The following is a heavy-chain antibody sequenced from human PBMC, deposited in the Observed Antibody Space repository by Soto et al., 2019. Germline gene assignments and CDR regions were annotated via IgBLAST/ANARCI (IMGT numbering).Heavy chain of an antibody. D-gene: IGHD5-18*01. Sequence: GSLRLSCAASGFTFSSYGMHWVRQAPGKGLEWVAVIWYDGSNKYYADSVKGRFTISRDNSKNSLYLQMNSLRTEDTALYYCAKAQDTAMVTHGMDVWGQGTTVTVSS. J-gene: IGHJ6*02. V-gene: IGHV3-33*03. CDR2: IWYDGSNK. CDR1: GFTFSSYG. CDR3: AKAQDTAMVTHGMDV.